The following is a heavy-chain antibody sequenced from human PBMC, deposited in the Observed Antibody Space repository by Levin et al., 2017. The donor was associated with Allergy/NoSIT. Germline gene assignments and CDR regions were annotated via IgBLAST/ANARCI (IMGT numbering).Heavy chain of an antibody. Sequence: PGGSLRLSCAASGFPFTTYALAWVRQAPGEGLEWVASITAGGTNAYVANSVQGRFTISRDNSKNTLFLQMNTLRAEDTAVYYCAKDLSQNLGFDSWGQGTLVTVSS. J-gene: IGHJ4*02. CDR3: AKDLSQNLGFDS. CDR2: ITAGGTNA. D-gene: IGHD3-16*01. CDR1: GFPFTTYA. V-gene: IGHV3-23*01.